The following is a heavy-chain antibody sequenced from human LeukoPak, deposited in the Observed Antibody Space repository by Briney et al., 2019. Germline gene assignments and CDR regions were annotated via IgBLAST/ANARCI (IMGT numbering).Heavy chain of an antibody. Sequence: ASVKVSCKASGYTFTSYYMHWVRQAPGQGLEWMGWINPNSGGTNYAQKFQGRVTMTRDTSISTAYMELSRLRSDDTAVYYCARDIGTMVRGRNYYYYYMDVWGKGTTVTVSS. V-gene: IGHV1-2*02. J-gene: IGHJ6*03. CDR2: INPNSGGT. CDR1: GYTFTSYY. D-gene: IGHD3-10*01. CDR3: ARDIGTMVRGRNYYYYYMDV.